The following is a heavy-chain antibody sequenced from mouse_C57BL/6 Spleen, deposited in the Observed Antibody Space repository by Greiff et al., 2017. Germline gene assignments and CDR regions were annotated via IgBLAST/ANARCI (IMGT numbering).Heavy chain of an antibody. CDR2: IYPGSGST. D-gene: IGHD1-1*01. CDR3: ASGGSSPAWFAY. V-gene: IGHV1-55*01. CDR1: GYTFTSYW. J-gene: IGHJ3*01. Sequence: VQLQQPGAELVKPGASVKMSCKASGYTFTSYWITWVKQRPGQGLEWIGDIYPGSGSTNYNEKFKSKATLTVDTSSSTAYMQRSSLTSEDSAVYYCASGGSSPAWFAYWGQGTLVTVSA.